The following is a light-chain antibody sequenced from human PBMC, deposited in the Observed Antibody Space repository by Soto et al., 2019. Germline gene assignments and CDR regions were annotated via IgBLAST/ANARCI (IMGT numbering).Light chain of an antibody. J-gene: IGKJ1*01. Sequence: EIVLTQSPGILSLSPGERATLSCRASQSLSSSYLAWYQQKPAQAPRLLIYGASSRATGIPDRFSGSGSGTDFTLTISRLEPEDFAVYYCQQYGSSPRTFGQGTKVEIK. V-gene: IGKV3-20*01. CDR3: QQYGSSPRT. CDR1: QSLSSSY. CDR2: GAS.